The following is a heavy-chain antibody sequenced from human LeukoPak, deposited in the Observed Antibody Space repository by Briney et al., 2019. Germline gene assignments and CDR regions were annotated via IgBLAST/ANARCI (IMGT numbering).Heavy chain of an antibody. V-gene: IGHV3-30*02. D-gene: IGHD3-22*01. J-gene: IGHJ4*02. Sequence: GGFLRLSCAASGFTFSSSGMHWVRQAPGKGLEWVAFIRYDVSNTYYADSVKGRFTISRDNSKNTLFLQMNSLRAEDTAVYYCAKDMVVLITGIFDYWGQGTLVTVSS. CDR2: IRYDVSNT. CDR3: AKDMVVLITGIFDY. CDR1: GFTFSSSG.